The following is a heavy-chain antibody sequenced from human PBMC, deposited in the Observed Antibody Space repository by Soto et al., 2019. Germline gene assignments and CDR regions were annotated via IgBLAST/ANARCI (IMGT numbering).Heavy chain of an antibody. CDR3: ARDSSIAASGDY. CDR2: IYHSGST. Sequence: TLSLTCAVSGYSISSGYYWGWIRQPPGKGLEWIGSIYHSGSTYYNPSLKSRVTISVDTSKNQFSLKLSSVTAADTAVYYCARDSSIAASGDYWGQGTLVTVSS. J-gene: IGHJ4*02. D-gene: IGHD6-6*01. V-gene: IGHV4-38-2*02. CDR1: GYSISSGYY.